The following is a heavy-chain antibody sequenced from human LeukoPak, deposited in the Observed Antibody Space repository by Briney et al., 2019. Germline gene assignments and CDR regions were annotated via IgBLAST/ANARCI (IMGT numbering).Heavy chain of an antibody. V-gene: IGHV1-2*02. Sequence: ASVKVSCKASGYTFTDYYIHWVRQAPGQGLEWMGWINPNNGGTNYAQKFQGRVTMTRDTSISTAYMELSRLRSDDTAVYYCARDSEITFGGVIAPFDYWGQGTLVTVSS. CDR2: INPNNGGT. CDR3: ARDSEITFGGVIAPFDY. CDR1: GYTFTDYY. J-gene: IGHJ4*02. D-gene: IGHD3-16*02.